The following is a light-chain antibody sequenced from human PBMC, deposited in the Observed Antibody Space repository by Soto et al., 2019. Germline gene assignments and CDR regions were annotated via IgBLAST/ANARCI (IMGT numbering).Light chain of an antibody. CDR1: QSISRW. V-gene: IGKV1-5*01. Sequence: DIQMTQSASTLSASLGGRVTITCRASQSISRWVAWYQQKPGKAPKVLIYDASNLESGVQSRFSGSASGTEFTLTISSLQPDDSAAYYCNHSNSDSMYTFGQGTKLQI. CDR2: DAS. J-gene: IGKJ2*01. CDR3: NHSNSDSMYT.